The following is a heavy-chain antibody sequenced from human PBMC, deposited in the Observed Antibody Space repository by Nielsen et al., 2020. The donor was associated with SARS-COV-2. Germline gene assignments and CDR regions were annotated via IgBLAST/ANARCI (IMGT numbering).Heavy chain of an antibody. V-gene: IGHV1-18*01. CDR1: GYTFTSYG. CDR3: ARPITNNYYYYYMDV. CDR2: ISAYNGNT. J-gene: IGHJ6*03. D-gene: IGHD1-1*01. Sequence: ASVKVSCKASGYTFTSYGISWVRQAPGQGIEWMGWISAYNGNTNYAQRLQGRVTMTTDTSTSTAYMELRSLRSDDTAVYYCARPITNNYYYYYMDVWGKGTTVTVSS.